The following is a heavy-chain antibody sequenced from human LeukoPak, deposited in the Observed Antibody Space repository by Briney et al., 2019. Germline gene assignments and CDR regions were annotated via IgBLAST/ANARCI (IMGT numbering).Heavy chain of an antibody. CDR2: IIPIFGTA. CDR1: GGTFSSYA. J-gene: IGHJ4*02. Sequence: GASVKVSCKASGGTFSSYAISWVRQAPGQGLEWMGGIIPIFGTANYAQKFQGRVTMTRDTSTSTVYMELSSLRSEDTAVYYCARGPTNHFDYWGQGTLVTVSS. V-gene: IGHV1-69*05. CDR3: ARGPTNHFDY. D-gene: IGHD1-14*01.